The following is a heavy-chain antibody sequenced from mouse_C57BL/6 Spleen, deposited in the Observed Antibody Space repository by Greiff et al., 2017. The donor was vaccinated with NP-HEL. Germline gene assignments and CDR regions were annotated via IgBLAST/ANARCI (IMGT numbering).Heavy chain of an antibody. Sequence: QVQLQQSGAELVRPGTSVKLSCKASGYTFTSYWMHWVKQRPGQGLEWIGVIDPSDSYTNYNQKFKGKATLTVDTSSSTAYMQLSSLTSEDSAVYYCASASSYFDYWGQGTTLTVSS. J-gene: IGHJ2*01. CDR2: IDPSDSYT. V-gene: IGHV1-59*01. D-gene: IGHD1-1*01. CDR1: GYTFTSYW. CDR3: ASASSYFDY.